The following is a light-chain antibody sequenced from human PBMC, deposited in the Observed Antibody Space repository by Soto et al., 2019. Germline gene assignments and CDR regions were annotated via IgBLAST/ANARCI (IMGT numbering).Light chain of an antibody. J-gene: IGKJ5*01. CDR3: MQALQTIT. V-gene: IGKV2-28*01. Sequence: IVMTQSPLSLPVTPGEPASISCRSSQSLLHSNGYNYLDWYLRKPGQSPQLLIYLGSNRASGVPDRFSGSGSGTDFTLKISRVEAEDVGVYYCMQALQTITFGQGTRLE. CDR2: LGS. CDR1: QSLLHSNGYNY.